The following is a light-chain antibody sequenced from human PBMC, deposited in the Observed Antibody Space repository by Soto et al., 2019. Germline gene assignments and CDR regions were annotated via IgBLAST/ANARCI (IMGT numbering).Light chain of an antibody. J-gene: IGKJ2*01. CDR2: KAS. V-gene: IGKV1-5*03. Sequence: DLQMTQSPSILSASVGDRVTITCRAGQSISSWLAWYQQKPGKAPKALIYKASTLESGVPSRFSGSGSGTEFTLTIGSLQPDDFATYYCQQYGSYSFTFGQGTKLEIK. CDR1: QSISSW. CDR3: QQYGSYSFT.